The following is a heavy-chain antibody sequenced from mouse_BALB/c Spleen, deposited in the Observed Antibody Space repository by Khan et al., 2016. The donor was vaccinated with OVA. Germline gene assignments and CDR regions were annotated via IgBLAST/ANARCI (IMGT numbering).Heavy chain of an antibody. D-gene: IGHD2-14*01. CDR3: ARRTTEYTMDY. V-gene: IGHV1-4*01. Sequence: QVQLQQSGAELARPGASVKMSCKASGYTFTSNTMHWVKQRPGQGLEWIGYINPRSSYTNYNQKFKDKATLTADKSSSTAYMQLSSLTSEDSAVXYCARRTTEYTMDYWGQGTSVTVSS. CDR1: GYTFTSNT. J-gene: IGHJ4*01. CDR2: INPRSSYT.